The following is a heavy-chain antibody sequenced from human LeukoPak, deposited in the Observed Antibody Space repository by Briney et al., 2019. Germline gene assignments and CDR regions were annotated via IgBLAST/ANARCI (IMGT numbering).Heavy chain of an antibody. Sequence: GGSLRLSCAASGFTFSSYEMNWVRQAPGKGLEWVSYISSSGSIIYYADSVKGRFTISRDSARNSLYLQMNSLRAEDTAVYYCARGAYYYDSSGYYGALDIWGQGTMVTVSS. V-gene: IGHV3-48*03. CDR3: ARGAYYYDSSGYYGALDI. D-gene: IGHD3-22*01. CDR2: ISSSGSII. CDR1: GFTFSSYE. J-gene: IGHJ3*02.